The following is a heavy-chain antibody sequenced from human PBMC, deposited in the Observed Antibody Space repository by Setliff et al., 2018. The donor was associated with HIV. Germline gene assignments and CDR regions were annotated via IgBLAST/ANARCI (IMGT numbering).Heavy chain of an antibody. CDR1: GDSFTTSSYF. CDR2: IYYHGST. Sequence: SETLSLTCSVSGDSFTTSSYFWGWVRQSPGKGLEWIGTIYYHGSTYYNPSLKSRVTISIDTSKNQFSLQLTSVTAADTAVYYCVNPSGAMGDFDSWGQGTLVTVSS. J-gene: IGHJ4*02. D-gene: IGHD3-16*01. V-gene: IGHV4-39*01. CDR3: VNPSGAMGDFDS.